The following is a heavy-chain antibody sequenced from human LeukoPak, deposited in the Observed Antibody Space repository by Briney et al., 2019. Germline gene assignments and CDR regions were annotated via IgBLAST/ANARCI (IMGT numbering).Heavy chain of an antibody. CDR3: VLLLWSYFDY. CDR2: INHSGST. CDR1: GGSFSGYY. V-gene: IGHV4-34*01. Sequence: PSETLSLTCAVYGGSFSGYYWSWIRQPPGKGLEWIGEINHSGSTNYNPSLKSRVTISVDTSKNQFSLKLSSVTAADTAVYYCVLLLWSYFDYWGQGTLVTVSS. D-gene: IGHD4-23*01. J-gene: IGHJ4*02.